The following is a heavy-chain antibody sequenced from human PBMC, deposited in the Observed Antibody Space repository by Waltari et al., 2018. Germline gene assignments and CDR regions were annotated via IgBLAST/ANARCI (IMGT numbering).Heavy chain of an antibody. CDR2: IGYDGSKK. CDR3: ARERSTSFGAFDI. V-gene: IGHV3-33*01. D-gene: IGHD2-2*01. J-gene: IGHJ3*02. CDR1: GFTFSSYG. Sequence: QVQLVESGGGVVQPGRSLRLSCAASGFTFSSYGMHWVRQAPGKGLEWVAVIGYDGSKKDYADAVKGRFTISRDKSKNTLDLQMNSLRAEDTAVYYCARERSTSFGAFDIWGQGTMVTVSS.